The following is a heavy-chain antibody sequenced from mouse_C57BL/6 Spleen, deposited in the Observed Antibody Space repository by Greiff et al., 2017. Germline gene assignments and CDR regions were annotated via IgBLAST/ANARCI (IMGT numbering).Heavy chain of an antibody. CDR2: ISYDGSN. CDR1: GYSITSGYY. CDR3: ARYYYGSSYDYWYFDV. Sequence: EVQLVESGPGLVKPSQSLSLTCSVTGYSITSGYYWNWIRQFPGNKLEWMGYISYDGSNNYNPSLKNRISITRDTSKNQFFLKLNSVTTEDTATYYCARYYYGSSYDYWYFDVWGTGTTVTVSS. V-gene: IGHV3-6*01. J-gene: IGHJ1*03. D-gene: IGHD1-1*01.